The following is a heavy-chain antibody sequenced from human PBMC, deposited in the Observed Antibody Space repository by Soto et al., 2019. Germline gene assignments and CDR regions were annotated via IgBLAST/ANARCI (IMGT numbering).Heavy chain of an antibody. CDR2: IWYDGSNK. J-gene: IGHJ6*02. Sequence: PVGSLRLSCAASGFTFSSYGMHWVRQAPGKGLEWVAVIWYDGSNKYYADSVKGRFTISRDNSKNTLYLQMNSLRAEDTAVYYCARDMGATTGYYYYGMDVWGQGTTVTVSS. V-gene: IGHV3-33*01. CDR1: GFTFSSYG. D-gene: IGHD5-12*01. CDR3: ARDMGATTGYYYYGMDV.